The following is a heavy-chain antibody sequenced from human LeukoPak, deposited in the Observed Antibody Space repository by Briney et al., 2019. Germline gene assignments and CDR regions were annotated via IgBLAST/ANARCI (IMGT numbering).Heavy chain of an antibody. Sequence: SQTLSLTCAISGDSASSTSPSCNWTRQSPSRGLGWLRRTYFRSKWYNDYGVSEKSRLTTNPGTSKNQFSPQLNSMTPEATAVYYSARERRYNWNDELSNTLDYWGEGTLVTVSS. CDR3: ARERRYNWNDELSNTLDY. D-gene: IGHD1-1*01. V-gene: IGHV6-1*01. CDR2: TYFRSKWYN. J-gene: IGHJ4*02. CDR1: GDSASSTSPS.